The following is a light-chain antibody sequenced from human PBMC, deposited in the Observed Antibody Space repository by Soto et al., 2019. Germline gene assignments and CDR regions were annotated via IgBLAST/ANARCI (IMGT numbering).Light chain of an antibody. V-gene: IGLV1-44*01. Sequence: QSVLTQPPSASGTPGQRVTISCSGASSNIGSETVNWYQQLPGTAPKLLIYSNNQRPSGVPDRFSGSKSGTSASLAISGLQSEDEADYSCAAWDDSLYVYVFGTGTKLTV. CDR2: SNN. J-gene: IGLJ1*01. CDR1: SSNIGSET. CDR3: AAWDDSLYVYV.